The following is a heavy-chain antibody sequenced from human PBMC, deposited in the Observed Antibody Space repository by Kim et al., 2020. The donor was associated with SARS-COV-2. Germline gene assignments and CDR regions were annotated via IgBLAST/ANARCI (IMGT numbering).Heavy chain of an antibody. CDR2: IYYSGST. J-gene: IGHJ4*02. CDR3: ASLLVGDYPFDY. D-gene: IGHD4-17*01. Sequence: SETLSLTCTVSGGSISSSSYYWGWIRQPPGKGLEWIGSIYYSGSTYYNPSLKSRVTISVDTSKNQFSLKLSSVTAADTAVYYCASLLVGDYPFDYWGQGTLVTVSS. V-gene: IGHV4-39*07. CDR1: GGSISSSSYY.